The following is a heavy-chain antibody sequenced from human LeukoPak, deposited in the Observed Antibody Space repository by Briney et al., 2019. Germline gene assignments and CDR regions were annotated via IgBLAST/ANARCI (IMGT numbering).Heavy chain of an antibody. J-gene: IGHJ6*02. D-gene: IGHD3-10*01. CDR3: ARDYQFGELLYYYYGMDV. CDR2: INSDGSST. CDR1: GFTFSSYW. V-gene: IGHV3-74*01. Sequence: GGSLRLSCAASGFTFSSYWMHWVRQAPGKGLVWVSRINSDGSSTSYADSVKGRFTISRDNAKNTLYLQMNSLRAEDTAVYYCARDYQFGELLYYYYGMDVWGQGTTVTVSS.